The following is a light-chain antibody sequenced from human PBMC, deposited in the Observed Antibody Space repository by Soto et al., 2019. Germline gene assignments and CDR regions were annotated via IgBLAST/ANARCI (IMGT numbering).Light chain of an antibody. J-gene: IGLJ2*01. CDR2: DVS. CDR1: SSDVGGYNY. CDR3: SSYAGSYSVV. V-gene: IGLV2-11*01. Sequence: QSVLTQPRSVSGSPGQSVTISCTGTSSDVGGYNYVSWYQQHPGKAPKLMIYDVSKRPSGVPDRLSGSKSGNTASLTISGLQAEDEADYYCSSYAGSYSVVFGGGTKVTVL.